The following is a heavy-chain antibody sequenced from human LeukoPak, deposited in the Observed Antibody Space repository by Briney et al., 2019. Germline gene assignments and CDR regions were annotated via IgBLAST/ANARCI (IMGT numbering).Heavy chain of an antibody. V-gene: IGHV4-39*01. Sequence: SETLSLTCTVPGGSISSSSYYWGWIRQPPGKGLEWIGSIYYSGSTYYNPSLKSRVTISVDTSKNQFSLKLSSVTAADTAVYYCARSRYGDYFYFDYWGQGTLVTVSS. CDR2: IYYSGST. J-gene: IGHJ4*02. CDR1: GGSISSSSYY. CDR3: ARSRYGDYFYFDY. D-gene: IGHD4-17*01.